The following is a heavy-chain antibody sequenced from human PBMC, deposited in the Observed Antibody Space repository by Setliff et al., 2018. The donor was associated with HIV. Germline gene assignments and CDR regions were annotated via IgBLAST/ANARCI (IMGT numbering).Heavy chain of an antibody. J-gene: IGHJ4*02. CDR3: ARDFYDMGRWFGELRPFDY. D-gene: IGHD3-10*01. CDR2: ISVYSDNT. V-gene: IGHV1-18*01. Sequence: ASVKVSCKASGYTFTSYGISWARQAPGQGLEWMGWISVYSDNTNYAQKFQGRVTMTTDTSTSTAYMELWSLRSDDTAVYYCARDFYDMGRWFGELRPFDYWGQGTLVTVSS. CDR1: GYTFTSYG.